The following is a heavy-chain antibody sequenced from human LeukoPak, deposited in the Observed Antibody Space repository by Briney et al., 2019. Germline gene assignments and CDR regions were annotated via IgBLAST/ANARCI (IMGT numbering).Heavy chain of an antibody. D-gene: IGHD6-13*01. Sequence: GGSLRRSCSASGLTFSNYAMSWVRQAPGKGLEWVSTIILSGASTNYADSVKGRFTISRDNSKNTLYLQMNSLRAEDTAVYYCARVAAAGRVDPWGQGTLVTVSS. CDR1: GLTFSNYA. V-gene: IGHV3-23*01. CDR2: IILSGAST. J-gene: IGHJ5*02. CDR3: ARVAAAGRVDP.